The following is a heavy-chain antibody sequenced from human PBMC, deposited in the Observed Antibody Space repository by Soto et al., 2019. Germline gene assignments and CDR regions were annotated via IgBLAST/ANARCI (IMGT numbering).Heavy chain of an antibody. CDR3: ARAPGFASSSGARGGYYYGMDV. V-gene: IGHV3-7*05. J-gene: IGHJ6*02. CDR2: IKQDGSEK. D-gene: IGHD6-6*01. CDR1: GFTFSSYW. Sequence: HPGGSLRLSCAASGFTFSSYWMSWVRQAPGKGLEWVANIKQDGSEKYYVDSVKGRFTISRDNAKNSLYLQMNSLRAEDTAVYYCARAPGFASSSGARGGYYYGMDVWGQGTTVTVSS.